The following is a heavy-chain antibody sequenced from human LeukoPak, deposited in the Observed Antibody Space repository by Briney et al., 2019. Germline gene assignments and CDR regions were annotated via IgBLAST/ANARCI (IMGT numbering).Heavy chain of an antibody. CDR2: ISGSGGST. CDR1: GFTFSSYA. V-gene: IGHV3-23*01. Sequence: GGSLRLSCAASGFTFSSYAMSWVRQAPGKGLEWVSAISGSGGSTYYADSVKGRFTISRDNSENTLYLQMNSLRAEDTAVYYCAKDKSVWFGELLPESYFDYWGQGTLVTVSS. CDR3: AKDKSVWFGELLPESYFDY. J-gene: IGHJ4*02. D-gene: IGHD3-10*01.